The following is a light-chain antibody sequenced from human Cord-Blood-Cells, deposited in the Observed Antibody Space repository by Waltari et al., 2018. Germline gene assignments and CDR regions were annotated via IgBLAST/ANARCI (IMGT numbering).Light chain of an antibody. V-gene: IGLV2-11*01. CDR2: DVS. CDR3: CSYAGSYTYV. Sequence: QSALTQPRSVSGSPGQSVTISCTGTSSDVGGYNYVSWYQQHPGKAPKLMIYDVSKWPSGVPVRFSGSKSGNPASLTISGLQAEDEADYYCCSYAGSYTYVFGTGTKVTVL. J-gene: IGLJ1*01. CDR1: SSDVGGYNY.